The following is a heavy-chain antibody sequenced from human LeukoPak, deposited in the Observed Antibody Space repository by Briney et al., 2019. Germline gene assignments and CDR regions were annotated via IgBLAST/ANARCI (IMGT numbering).Heavy chain of an antibody. D-gene: IGHD2-2*02. Sequence: SVKVSCKASGGTFSSYAISWVRQAPGQGLEWMGRVIPILGIANYAQKFQGRVTITADKSTSTAYMELSSLRSEDTAVYYCARGDHCSSTSCYIAYYYYGMDVWGQGTTVTVSS. V-gene: IGHV1-69*04. CDR1: GGTFSSYA. J-gene: IGHJ6*02. CDR2: VIPILGIA. CDR3: ARGDHCSSTSCYIAYYYYGMDV.